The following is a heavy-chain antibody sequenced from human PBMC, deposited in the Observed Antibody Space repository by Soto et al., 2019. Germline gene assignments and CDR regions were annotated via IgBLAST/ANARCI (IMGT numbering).Heavy chain of an antibody. V-gene: IGHV4-59*08. Sequence: SETLSLTCTVSGGSISSYYWSWIRQPPGKGLEWIGYIYYSGSTNFHPSLKSRVTISLDTSKNQFSLKLSSVTAADTAVYYCARLGSGGWSPFDYWGQGTLVTVS. CDR1: GGSISSYY. CDR2: IYYSGST. D-gene: IGHD6-19*01. CDR3: ARLGSGGWSPFDY. J-gene: IGHJ4*02.